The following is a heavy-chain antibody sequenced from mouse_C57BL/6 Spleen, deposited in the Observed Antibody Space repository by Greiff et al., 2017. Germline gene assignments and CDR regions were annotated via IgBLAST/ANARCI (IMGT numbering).Heavy chain of an antibody. J-gene: IGHJ1*03. CDR2: ISSGGSYT. CDR1: GFTFSSYG. V-gene: IGHV5-6*01. CDR3: ARHRGSTMVTTGDWYFDV. Sequence: EVHLVESGGDLVKPGGSLKLSCAASGFTFSSYGMSWVRQTPDKRLEWVATISSGGSYTYYPDSVKGRFTISRDNAKNTLYLQMSSLKSEDTAMYYCARHRGSTMVTTGDWYFDVWGTGTTVTVSS. D-gene: IGHD2-2*01.